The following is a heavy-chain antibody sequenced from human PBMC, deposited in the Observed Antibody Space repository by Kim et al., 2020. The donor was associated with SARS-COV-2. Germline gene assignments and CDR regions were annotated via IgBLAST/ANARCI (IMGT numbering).Heavy chain of an antibody. Sequence: SETLSLTCTVSGDSITGYYWSWIRQPPGKGLEWIGYTYYSGSTNYNPSLKSRVTISVDTSKNQFSLKLSSVTAADMAVYYCARTDISGSGVEYWGQGTLVTVSS. V-gene: IGHV4-59*01. CDR1: GDSITGYY. D-gene: IGHD3-22*01. CDR2: TYYSGST. CDR3: ARTDISGSGVEY. J-gene: IGHJ4*02.